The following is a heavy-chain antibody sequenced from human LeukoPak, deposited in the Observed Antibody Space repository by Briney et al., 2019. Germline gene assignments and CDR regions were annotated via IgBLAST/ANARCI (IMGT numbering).Heavy chain of an antibody. CDR3: ARDYTGGWNDY. V-gene: IGHV3-7*01. CDR1: GFTFRKHW. D-gene: IGHD7-27*01. Sequence: GGSLRLSCAATGFTFRKHWMSWVRQAIGKGLECVAKINEDGSEKHYVDSVRGRFTISRGNARNSLSLQMNNLRAEDTAVYYCARDYTGGWNDYWGQGTLVTVSS. J-gene: IGHJ4*02. CDR2: INEDGSEK.